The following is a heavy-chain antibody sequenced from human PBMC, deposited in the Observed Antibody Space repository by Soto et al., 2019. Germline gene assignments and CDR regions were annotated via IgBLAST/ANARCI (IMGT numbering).Heavy chain of an antibody. J-gene: IGHJ6*02. CDR1: GRTFSSYS. CDR3: ARGGAVAGDPNLQRYYYGMDV. D-gene: IGHD6-19*01. Sequence: QVQVVQSGAVVKKPGSSVKVSCEASGRTFSSYSIIWVRQAPGQGLEWMGRITPVLGIANYAQKFQGRVTITADESTSTAYMDLSSLTFEDTAVYYCARGGAVAGDPNLQRYYYGMDVWGQGTTVTVSS. CDR2: ITPVLGIA. V-gene: IGHV1-69*02.